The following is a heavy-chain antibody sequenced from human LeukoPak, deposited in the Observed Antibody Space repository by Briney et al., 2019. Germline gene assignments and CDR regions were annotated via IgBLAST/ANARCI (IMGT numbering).Heavy chain of an antibody. Sequence: ASETLSLTCVVSDSSISSPYYWGWVRQPPGKGLEWIGSMYHTGSTAYNPSLEARVTISIDTSKNQVSLNLKFMTAADTAIYHCVRMGYCSSTSCYFDNWGRGTLVTVSS. D-gene: IGHD2-2*01. V-gene: IGHV4-38-2*01. CDR2: MYHTGST. CDR3: VRMGYCSSTSCYFDN. J-gene: IGHJ4*02. CDR1: DSSISSPYY.